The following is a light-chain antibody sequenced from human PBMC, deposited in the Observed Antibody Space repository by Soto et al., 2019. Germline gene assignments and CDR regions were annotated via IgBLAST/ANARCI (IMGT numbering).Light chain of an antibody. CDR2: AIS. J-gene: IGLJ3*02. CDR3: SSDTSSDTWV. Sequence: QSVLTQPASVSGSPGQSITISCTGTSSDVGGYNYVSWYQHHPGKAPRLLTYAISNRPSGASSRFSGSKSGNTASLPISGLLAEEEADYYCSSDTSSDTWVFGGGTQLTVL. V-gene: IGLV2-14*01. CDR1: SSDVGGYNY.